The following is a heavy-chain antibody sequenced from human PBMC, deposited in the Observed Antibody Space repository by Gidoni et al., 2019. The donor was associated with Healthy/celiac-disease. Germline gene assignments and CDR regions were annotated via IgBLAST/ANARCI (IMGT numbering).Heavy chain of an antibody. V-gene: IGHV3-9*01. J-gene: IGHJ4*02. D-gene: IGHD2-21*02. CDR3: AKDSQVVVTGIFDY. CDR1: GFPFDDDG. CDR2: IRWNSGGI. Sequence: EVQLAESVGGLVQPGRSLRLSCVSSGFPFDDDGMHWVRQAPGKGLEWVSGIRWNSGGIGYADSVKGRFTISRYNVKNSLYLQMSSVRDEDTALYYCAKDSQVVVTGIFDYWGQGTLLTVSS.